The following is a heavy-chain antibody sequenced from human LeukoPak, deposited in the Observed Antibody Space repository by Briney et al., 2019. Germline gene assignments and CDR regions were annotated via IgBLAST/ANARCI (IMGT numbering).Heavy chain of an antibody. D-gene: IGHD1-26*01. Sequence: PSGTLSLTCAVSGGSISSSNWWSWVRQPPGKGLEWIGEIYHSGSTNYNPSLKSRVTISVDTSKNQFSLKLSSVTAADTAVYYCARFIVGATNGFDPWGQGTLVTVSS. V-gene: IGHV4-4*02. CDR1: GGSISSSNW. CDR3: ARFIVGATNGFDP. CDR2: IYHSGST. J-gene: IGHJ5*02.